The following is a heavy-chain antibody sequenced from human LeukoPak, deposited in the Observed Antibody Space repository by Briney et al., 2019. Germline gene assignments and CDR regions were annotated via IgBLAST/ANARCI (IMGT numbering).Heavy chain of an antibody. Sequence: ASVKVSCKTSGYTFTGYYMHWVRQAPGQGLAWMGWINPNSGGTNYAQKFQGRVTMTRDTYISTAHLALSRLRSDDTAIYFCARVIGGGYDPIRLDHWGQGTLVTVS. CDR2: INPNSGGT. J-gene: IGHJ4*02. CDR3: ARVIGGGYDPIRLDH. CDR1: GYTFTGYY. D-gene: IGHD5-12*01. V-gene: IGHV1-2*02.